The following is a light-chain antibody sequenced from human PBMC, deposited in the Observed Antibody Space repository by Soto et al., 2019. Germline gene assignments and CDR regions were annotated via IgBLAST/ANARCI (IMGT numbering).Light chain of an antibody. V-gene: IGKV1-39*01. Sequence: DIQMTQSPPSLSASVGDRVTITCRASQSISSYLNWYEQKPGKAPKLLIYDASSLLSGVPSRFSGSGSGTDFTLTISSLQPEDFSTYYCQQSDTTPYTFGQGTKLEIK. CDR1: QSISSY. CDR2: DAS. CDR3: QQSDTTPYT. J-gene: IGKJ2*01.